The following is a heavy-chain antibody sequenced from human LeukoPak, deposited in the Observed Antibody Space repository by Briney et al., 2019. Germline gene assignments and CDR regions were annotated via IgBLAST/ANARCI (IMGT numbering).Heavy chain of an antibody. D-gene: IGHD2-21*01. V-gene: IGHV6-1*01. J-gene: IGHJ6*02. Sequence: SQTLSLTCAISGDNVSSNSAAWNWIRQSPSRGLEWLGRTYYKSQWYSDCTLSLKSRITISPDTSKNQFSLQLNSVTPEDTAVYYCARAYCGADFKSYYYYGMDVWGQGTTVTVSS. CDR2: TYYKSQWYS. CDR3: ARAYCGADFKSYYYYGMDV. CDR1: GDNVSSNSAA.